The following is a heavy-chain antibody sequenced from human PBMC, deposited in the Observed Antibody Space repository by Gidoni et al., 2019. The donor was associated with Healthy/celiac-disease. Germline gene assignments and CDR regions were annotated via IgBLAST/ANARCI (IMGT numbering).Heavy chain of an antibody. D-gene: IGHD3-10*01. Sequence: EVQLVESGGGLVQPGRSLRLSCAASGFTFDDYAMHWVRQAPGKGLEWGSGISWNSGSIGYADSVKGRFTISRDNAKNSLYLQMNSLRAEDTALYYCAKDIGHYGSGLDYWGQGTLVTVSS. CDR3: AKDIGHYGSGLDY. V-gene: IGHV3-9*01. CDR1: GFTFDDYA. J-gene: IGHJ4*02. CDR2: ISWNSGSI.